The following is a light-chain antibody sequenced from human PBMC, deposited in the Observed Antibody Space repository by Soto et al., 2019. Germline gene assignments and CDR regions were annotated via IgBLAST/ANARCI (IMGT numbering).Light chain of an antibody. J-gene: IGKJ2*01. CDR1: QSVNSNF. CDR3: QQYGNSPRT. Sequence: EIVLTQSPGTLSLSPGESATLSCRASQSVNSNFFAWYQQKPGQAPRLLIYAVSTRATGIPDRFTGSGSGTDFALTISGLEPGDFAIYYCQQYGNSPRTFGQGTRVDIK. V-gene: IGKV3-20*01. CDR2: AVS.